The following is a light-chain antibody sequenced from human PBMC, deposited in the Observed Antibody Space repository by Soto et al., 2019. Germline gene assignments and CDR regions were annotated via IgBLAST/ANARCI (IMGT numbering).Light chain of an antibody. V-gene: IGKV3-15*01. CDR1: QSVGSA. J-gene: IGKJ1*01. Sequence: EVVMTQSPATLSVSAGERAFLSCRASQSVGSALAWYQQKPGQAPRLLIYFASTRATGIPASFSGSGSGTDFTLTISSLHSEDFAVYYCQQYNDWPRTFGQGTKVEIK. CDR2: FAS. CDR3: QQYNDWPRT.